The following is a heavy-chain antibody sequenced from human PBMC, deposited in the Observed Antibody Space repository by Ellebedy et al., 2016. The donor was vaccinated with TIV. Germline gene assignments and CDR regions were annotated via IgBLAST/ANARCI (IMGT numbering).Heavy chain of an antibody. CDR2: INPNSGGT. Sequence: AASVKVSCKASGYTFTGYYMNWVRQATGQGLEWMGWINPNSGGTNYAQKFQGRVTMTRDTSISTAYMELSRLRSDDTALYYCAREAATVTPRYYYYGMDVWGQGTTVTVSS. CDR1: GYTFTGYY. J-gene: IGHJ6*02. D-gene: IGHD4-17*01. V-gene: IGHV1-2*02. CDR3: AREAATVTPRYYYYGMDV.